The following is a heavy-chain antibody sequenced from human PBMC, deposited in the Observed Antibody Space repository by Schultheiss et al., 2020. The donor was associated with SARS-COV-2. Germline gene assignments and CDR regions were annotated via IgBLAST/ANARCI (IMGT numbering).Heavy chain of an antibody. CDR3: ATPASRENQAPHYYYGMDV. V-gene: IGHV1-69*06. CDR1: GGTFSSYA. Sequence: SVKVSCKASGGTFSSYAISWVRQAPGQGLEWMGGIIPIFGTANYAQKFQGRVTMTEDTSTDTAYMELSSLRSEDTAVYYCATPASRENQAPHYYYGMDVWGQGTTVTVSS. CDR2: IIPIFGTA. D-gene: IGHD2-2*01. J-gene: IGHJ6*02.